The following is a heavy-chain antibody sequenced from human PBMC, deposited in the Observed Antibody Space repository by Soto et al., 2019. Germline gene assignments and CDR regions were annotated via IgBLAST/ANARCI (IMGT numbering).Heavy chain of an antibody. V-gene: IGHV5-51*01. J-gene: IGHJ4*02. Sequence: AGESLKISCQGSEYSFPNYWIGWVRQMPGRGLEWMGIIYPGDSTTRYSPSFQGQVTISVDKSINTAYLQWPSLKASDTAIYYCARRTGTYFYDSGGYFFFDFWGQGTPVTVSS. CDR3: ARRTGTYFYDSGGYFFFDF. D-gene: IGHD3-22*01. CDR1: EYSFPNYW. CDR2: IYPGDSTT.